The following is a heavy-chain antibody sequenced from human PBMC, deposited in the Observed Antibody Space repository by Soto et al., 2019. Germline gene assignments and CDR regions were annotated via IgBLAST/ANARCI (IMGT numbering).Heavy chain of an antibody. D-gene: IGHD4-17*01. CDR1: GGSISSSSYY. CDR2: IYYSGST. V-gene: IGHV4-39*01. CDR3: ASPGGTYGDYVARHGMDV. J-gene: IGHJ6*02. Sequence: SETLSLTCTVSGGSISSSSYYWGWIRQPPGKGVEWIGSIYYSGSTYYNPSLKSRVTISVDTSKNQFSLKLSSVTAADTAVYYCASPGGTYGDYVARHGMDVWGQGTTVTVSS.